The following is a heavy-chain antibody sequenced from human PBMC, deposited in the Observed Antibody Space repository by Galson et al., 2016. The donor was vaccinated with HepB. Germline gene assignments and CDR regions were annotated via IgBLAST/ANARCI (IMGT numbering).Heavy chain of an antibody. CDR3: SREITGSYFD. V-gene: IGHV3-7*01. Sequence: TFNAHWMNWVRQAPGKGLEWVANIRGDGIVSYYAESVRGRFTISRDNAKNSLYLQMNGLRVDETAVYYCSREITGSYFDWGQGTLVTVSS. CDR1: TFNAHW. CDR2: IRGDGIVS. D-gene: IGHD3-10*01. J-gene: IGHJ4*02.